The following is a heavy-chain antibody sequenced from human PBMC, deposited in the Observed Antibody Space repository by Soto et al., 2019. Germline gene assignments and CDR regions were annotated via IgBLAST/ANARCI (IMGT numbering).Heavy chain of an antibody. V-gene: IGHV1-3*01. D-gene: IGHD2-15*01. CDR3: ARGRNVAGLSGGNPPRADP. J-gene: IGHJ5*02. CDR2: INAGNGNT. Sequence: ASVKVSCKASGYTFTSYAMHWVRQAPGQRLEWMGWINAGNGNTKYSQKFQGRVTITRDTSASTAYMELSSLRSEDTAVYYCARGRNVAGLSGGNPPRADPWGQGTLVTVSS. CDR1: GYTFTSYA.